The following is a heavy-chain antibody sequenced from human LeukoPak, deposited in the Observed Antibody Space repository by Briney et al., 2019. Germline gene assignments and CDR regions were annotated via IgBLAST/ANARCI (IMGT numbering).Heavy chain of an antibody. CDR1: GGSISSFY. D-gene: IGHD6-19*01. Sequence: SETLSLTCTVSGGSISSFYWSWIRQPPGKGLEWIGYIYHSGSTNYNPSLKSRVTISADASKNQFSLKLSSVTAADTAVYYCAREGYSSGRYFDYWGQGTLVTVSS. V-gene: IGHV4-59*12. CDR2: IYHSGST. CDR3: AREGYSSGRYFDY. J-gene: IGHJ4*02.